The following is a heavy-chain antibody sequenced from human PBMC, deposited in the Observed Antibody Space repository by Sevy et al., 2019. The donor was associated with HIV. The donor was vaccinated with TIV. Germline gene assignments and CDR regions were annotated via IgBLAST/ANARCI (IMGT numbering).Heavy chain of an antibody. Sequence: SETLSLTCSVSGGSMNLCYWNWIRKPPGKGLEWIAYIYYSGKTNYNPSLKRRLTLTVDTSKNQFSLTLTSATAADTAVYYCARGGFNWNDVDNWGQGTLVTVSS. V-gene: IGHV4-59*01. D-gene: IGHD1-20*01. CDR1: GGSMNLCY. CDR2: IYYSGKT. CDR3: ARGGFNWNDVDN. J-gene: IGHJ4*02.